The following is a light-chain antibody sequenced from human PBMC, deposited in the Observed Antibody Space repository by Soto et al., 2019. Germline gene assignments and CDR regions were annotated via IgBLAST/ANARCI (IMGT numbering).Light chain of an antibody. CDR3: QQYNNWPPVFT. V-gene: IGKV3-15*01. CDR1: QSVSSN. Sequence: EIVMTQSPATLSVSPGERATLSCRASQSVSSNLAWYQQKPGQAPRLLIYAASTRATGVPARFSGSGSGTEFTLTISSLQSEHFAAYYCQQYNNWPPVFTFGTGTRWIS. J-gene: IGKJ3*01. CDR2: AAS.